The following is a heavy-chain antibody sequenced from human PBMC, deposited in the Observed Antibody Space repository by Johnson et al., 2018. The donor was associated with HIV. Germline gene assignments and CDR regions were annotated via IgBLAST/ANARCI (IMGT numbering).Heavy chain of an antibody. V-gene: IGHV3-15*01. CDR2: IKSKNDGGTR. CDR3: ATPRNRLWSRSGWTGFWAFDV. J-gene: IGHJ3*01. Sequence: VQLVESGGGLIKPGGSLRLSCAASGFTFSNVWMSWVRQAPGKGLEWVGHIKSKNDGGTRDYTAPVKGRFSISRDDSKNTLYLEMNSLKSEDIGVYYCATPRNRLWSRSGWTGFWAFDVWGRGTMVFVSS. CDR1: GFTFSNVW. D-gene: IGHD6-19*01.